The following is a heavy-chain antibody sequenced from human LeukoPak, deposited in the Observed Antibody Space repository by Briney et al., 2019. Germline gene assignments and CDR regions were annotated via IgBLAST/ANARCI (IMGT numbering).Heavy chain of an antibody. CDR3: SSRGGSTSSPDS. Sequence: SVKVSCKASRGTFSNLAFSWVRHAPGQGLEWMGGIIPAFGTPSYPQRFHGRVTISTDESTSSVYMELSGLRSEDTAVYYCSSRGGSTSSPDSWGQGTLV. CDR1: RGTFSNLA. D-gene: IGHD6-6*01. CDR2: IIPAFGTP. V-gene: IGHV1-69*05. J-gene: IGHJ4*02.